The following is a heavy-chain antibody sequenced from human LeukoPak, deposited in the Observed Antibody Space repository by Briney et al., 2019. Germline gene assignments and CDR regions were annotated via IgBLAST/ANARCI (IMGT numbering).Heavy chain of an antibody. V-gene: IGHV4-38-2*02. CDR2: IYHSGST. CDR1: GYSISSGYY. J-gene: IGHJ4*02. CDR3: ARGGAAPLDY. D-gene: IGHD6-13*01. Sequence: SETLSLTCTVSGYSISSGYYWGWIRQPPGKGLEWIGSIYHSGSTYYDPSLKSRVTMSVDTSKNQFSLKLSSVTAADTAVYYCARGGAAPLDYWGQGTLVTVSS.